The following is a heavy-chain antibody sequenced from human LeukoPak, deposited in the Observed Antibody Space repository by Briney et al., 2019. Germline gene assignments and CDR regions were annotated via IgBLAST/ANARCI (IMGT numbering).Heavy chain of an antibody. CDR3: ARDLVVVVAARPSWFDP. CDR1: GGTFSSYA. J-gene: IGHJ5*02. D-gene: IGHD2-15*01. CDR2: IIPILGIA. V-gene: IGHV1-69*04. Sequence: SVKVSCKASGGTFSSYAISWVRQAPGQGLEWMGRIIPILGIANYAQKFQGRVTITADKSTSTAYMELSSLRSEDTAVYYCARDLVVVVAARPSWFDPWGQGTLVTVSS.